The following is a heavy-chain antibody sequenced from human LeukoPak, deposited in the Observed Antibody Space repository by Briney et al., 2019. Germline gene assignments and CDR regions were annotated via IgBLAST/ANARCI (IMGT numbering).Heavy chain of an antibody. Sequence: SETLSLTCTVSGGSISSGDYYWSWIRQPPGRGLEWIGFVYYSGSTYYNPSLKSPVSISVDTSKNQFSLKLSSVTAADTAVYYCARGGDYYSSSWHRVDYWGQGTLVTVSS. CDR2: VYYSGST. CDR3: ARGGDYYSSSWHRVDY. V-gene: IGHV4-30-4*08. CDR1: GGSISSGDYY. D-gene: IGHD6-13*01. J-gene: IGHJ4*02.